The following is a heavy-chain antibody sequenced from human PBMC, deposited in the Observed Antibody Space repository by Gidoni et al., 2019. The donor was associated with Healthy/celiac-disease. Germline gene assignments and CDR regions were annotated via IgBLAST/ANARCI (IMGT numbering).Heavy chain of an antibody. J-gene: IGHJ4*02. CDR2: IWYDGSNK. D-gene: IGHD2-2*02. CDR3: ARGPDIVVVPAAILFDY. CDR1: GFTFSSYG. V-gene: IGHV3-33*01. Sequence: QVQLVESGGGVVQPGRSLSLSCAASGFTFSSYGMHWVRQAPGKGLEWVAVIWYDGSNKYYADSVKGRFTISRDNSKNTLYLQMNSLRAEDTAVYYCARGPDIVVVPAAILFDYWGQGTLVTVSS.